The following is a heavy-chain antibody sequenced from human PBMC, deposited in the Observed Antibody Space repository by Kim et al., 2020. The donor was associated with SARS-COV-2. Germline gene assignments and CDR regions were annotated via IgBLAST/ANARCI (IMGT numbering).Heavy chain of an antibody. D-gene: IGHD3-22*01. CDR2: INSETTTI. CDR1: GFTLSSHW. Sequence: GGSLRISCAASGFTLSSHWMHWVRQVPEKGLLWVSRINSETTTIEYAASVRGRFTISRDNAQNTLYLQMNGLRAEDTAVYFCARGSGYYGFDYWGQG. V-gene: IGHV3-74*01. J-gene: IGHJ4*02. CDR3: ARGSGYYGFDY.